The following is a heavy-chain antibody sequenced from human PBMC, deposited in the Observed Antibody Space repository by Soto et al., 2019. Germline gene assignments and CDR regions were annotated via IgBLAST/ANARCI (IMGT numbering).Heavy chain of an antibody. CDR3: ARTHVYPTNYFDY. CDR1: GGTFSSYT. D-gene: IGHD2-2*02. Sequence: SVKVSCKASGGTFSSYTISWVRQAPGQGLEWMGRIIPILGIANYAQKFQGRVTITADKSTSTAYMELSSLRSEDTAVYYCARTHVYPTNYFDYWGQGTLVTVSS. CDR2: IIPILGIA. J-gene: IGHJ4*02. V-gene: IGHV1-69*02.